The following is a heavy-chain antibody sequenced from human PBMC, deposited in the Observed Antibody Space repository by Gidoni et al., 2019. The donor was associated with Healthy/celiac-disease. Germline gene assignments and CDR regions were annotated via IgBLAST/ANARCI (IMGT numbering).Heavy chain of an antibody. Sequence: QVQLQQWGAGLLKPSETLSLTCAVYGGSFSGYYWSWIRQPPGKGLEWIGEINHSGSTNYNPSLKSRVTISVDTSKNQFSLKLSSVTAADTAVYYCARGRASDSSSWYRLVYYFDYWGQGTLVTVSS. CDR2: INHSGST. V-gene: IGHV4-34*01. D-gene: IGHD6-13*01. J-gene: IGHJ4*02. CDR1: GGSFSGYY. CDR3: ARGRASDSSSWYRLVYYFDY.